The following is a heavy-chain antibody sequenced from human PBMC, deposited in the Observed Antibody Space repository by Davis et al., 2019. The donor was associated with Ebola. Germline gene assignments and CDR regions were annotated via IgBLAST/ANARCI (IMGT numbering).Heavy chain of an antibody. V-gene: IGHV4-34*01. D-gene: IGHD2-15*01. Sequence: ESLKISCATSGITFRSYWMSWVRQSPGKGLEWIGEINHSGSSTYNPSLKSRVTLSIDTSKNQFSLNLNSVTAADTAVYYCARGPVVVVSATLYWYFDLWGRGSLVTVSS. J-gene: IGHJ2*01. CDR2: INHSGSS. CDR1: GITFRSYW. CDR3: ARGPVVVVSATLYWYFDL.